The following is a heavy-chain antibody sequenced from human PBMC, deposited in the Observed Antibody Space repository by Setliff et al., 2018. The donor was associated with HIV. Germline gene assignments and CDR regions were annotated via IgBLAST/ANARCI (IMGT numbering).Heavy chain of an antibody. CDR2: LSGGGDTT. Sequence: PGGSLRLSCAASGFTFHSNPMSWVRQAPGKGLEWVASLSGGGDTTYYTDSVKGRFTISRDNSKNTLYLQMNSLRADDTAVYYCARTPRNYYDIRGYPSWGQGTLVTVSS. J-gene: IGHJ4*02. V-gene: IGHV3-23*01. CDR3: ARTPRNYYDIRGYPS. D-gene: IGHD3-22*01. CDR1: GFTFHSNP.